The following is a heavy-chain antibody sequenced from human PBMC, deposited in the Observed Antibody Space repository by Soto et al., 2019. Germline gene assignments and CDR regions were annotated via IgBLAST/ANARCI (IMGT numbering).Heavy chain of an antibody. J-gene: IGHJ6*02. Sequence: PSETLSLTCTVSGGSISSGDNYWSWIRQPPGKGLEWIAYIYYSGSTYYTPSLKSRVTISLDTSKNQFSLKLGSVTAADTAVYYCARAGIERGQLLYKNYHDCYEMDVWGQGTTVTVSS. CDR3: ARAGIERGQLLYKNYHDCYEMDV. D-gene: IGHD3-10*01. V-gene: IGHV4-30-4*01. CDR2: IYYSGST. CDR1: GGSISSGDNY.